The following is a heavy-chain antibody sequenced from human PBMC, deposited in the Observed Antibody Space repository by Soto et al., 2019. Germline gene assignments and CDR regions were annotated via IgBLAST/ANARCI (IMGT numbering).Heavy chain of an antibody. CDR2: VYYTGGS. D-gene: IGHD6-25*01. Sequence: PSETLSLTCGVSGGSISSPNWWIWARQFPGKGLEWIAYVYYTGGSYYNPSLKSRATISVDTSKNQFSLKVSSVTATDTAVYYCARDYRRGYDNWGQGILVTVSS. V-gene: IGHV4-30-4*01. CDR1: GGSISSPNW. J-gene: IGHJ4*02. CDR3: ARDYRRGYDN.